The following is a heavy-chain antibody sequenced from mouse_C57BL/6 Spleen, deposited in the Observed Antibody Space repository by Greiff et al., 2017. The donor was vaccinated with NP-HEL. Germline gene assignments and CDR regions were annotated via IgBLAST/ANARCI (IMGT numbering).Heavy chain of an antibody. J-gene: IGHJ2*01. D-gene: IGHD1-1*01. Sequence: EVQLQQSGAELVKPGASVKLSCTASGFNIKDYYMHWVKQRTEQGLEWIGRIDPEDGEPKYAPKFQGKDTITADTSSNTAYLQLSSLTSEDTAVYYYARDTTVGGNFDYWGQGTTLTVSS. CDR3: ARDTTVGGNFDY. CDR1: GFNIKDYY. CDR2: IDPEDGEP. V-gene: IGHV14-2*01.